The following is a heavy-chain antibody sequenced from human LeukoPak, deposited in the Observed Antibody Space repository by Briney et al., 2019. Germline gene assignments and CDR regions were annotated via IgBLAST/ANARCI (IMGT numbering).Heavy chain of an antibody. Sequence: PSETLSLTCTVSGGSISSGGYYWSWIRQHPGKGLEWTGYIYYSGSTYYNPSLKSRVTISVDTSKNQFSLKLNSVTAADTAVYYCARLPAAMFGARYYFDYWGQGTLVTVSS. CDR2: IYYSGST. D-gene: IGHD2-2*01. V-gene: IGHV4-31*03. CDR1: GGSISSGGYY. CDR3: ARLPAAMFGARYYFDY. J-gene: IGHJ4*02.